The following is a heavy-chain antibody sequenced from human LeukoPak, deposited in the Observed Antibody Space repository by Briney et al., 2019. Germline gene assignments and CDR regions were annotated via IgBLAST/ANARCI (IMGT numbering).Heavy chain of an antibody. CDR2: ISGSGGST. CDR1: GFTFSSYG. Sequence: PGGSLRLSCAASGFTFSSYGMSWVRQAPGKGLEWVSAISGSGGSTYYADSVKGRFTISRDNAKNSLYLQMNSLRAEDTAVYYCARCGDYYDSSGFYAFDIWGQGTMVTVSS. CDR3: ARCGDYYDSSGFYAFDI. J-gene: IGHJ3*02. V-gene: IGHV3-23*01. D-gene: IGHD3-22*01.